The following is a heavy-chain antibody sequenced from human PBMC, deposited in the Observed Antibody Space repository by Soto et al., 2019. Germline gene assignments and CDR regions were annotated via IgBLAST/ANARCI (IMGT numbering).Heavy chain of an antibody. D-gene: IGHD6-25*01. V-gene: IGHV3-11*01. CDR2: ITSSGSAI. Sequence: PGGALRVSCTASEFPFSDYYMSWIRQAPGKGLEWVAYITSSGSAIYYADSVKGRFTVSWDNAKKSLSLQMTSLRVDDMAVYYCTRGHRQRRDIQHWGQGTLVTVSS. CDR3: TRGHRQRRDIQH. CDR1: EFPFSDYY. J-gene: IGHJ1*01.